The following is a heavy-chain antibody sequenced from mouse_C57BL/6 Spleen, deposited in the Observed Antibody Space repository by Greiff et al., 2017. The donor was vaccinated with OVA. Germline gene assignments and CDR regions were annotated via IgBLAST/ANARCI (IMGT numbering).Heavy chain of an antibody. V-gene: IGHV5-16*01. Sequence: EVKLMESEGGLVQPGSSMKLSCTASGFTFSGYYMAWVRQVPEKGLEWVAIINYDGSSTYYLDSLTSRFIISRDNAKNNLYLQMSSLKSEDTATYYRARDGYDSSMDYWGQGTSVTVSS. D-gene: IGHD2-4*01. CDR1: GFTFSGYY. J-gene: IGHJ4*01. CDR3: ARDGYDSSMDY. CDR2: INYDGSST.